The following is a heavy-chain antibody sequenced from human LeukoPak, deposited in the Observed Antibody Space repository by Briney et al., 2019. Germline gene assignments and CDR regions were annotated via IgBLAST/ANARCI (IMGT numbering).Heavy chain of an antibody. CDR2: IWYDGSNK. CDR3: ASHWAQQVVSDY. CDR1: GFTFSSYG. V-gene: IGHV3-30*02. Sequence: GGSLRLSCAASGFTFSSYGMHWVRQAPGKGLEWVAVIWYDGSNKYYADSVKGRFTISRDNSKNTLYLQMSSLRVEDTAIYYCASHWAQQVVSDYWGQGTLVTVSS. D-gene: IGHD6-13*01. J-gene: IGHJ4*02.